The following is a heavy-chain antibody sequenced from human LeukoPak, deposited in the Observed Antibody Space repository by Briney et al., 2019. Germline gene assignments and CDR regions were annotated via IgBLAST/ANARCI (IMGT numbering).Heavy chain of an antibody. CDR3: ARVDPWDIVVVPAAIGY. J-gene: IGHJ4*02. CDR2: ISSSSSTI. CDR1: GFTFSSYS. Sequence: GGSLRLSCAASGFTFSSYSMNWVRQAPGKGLEWVSYISSSSSTIYYADSVKGRFTISRDNAKNSLYLQMNSLRAEDTAVYYCARVDPWDIVVVPAAIGYWGQGTLVTVSS. D-gene: IGHD2-2*01. V-gene: IGHV3-48*01.